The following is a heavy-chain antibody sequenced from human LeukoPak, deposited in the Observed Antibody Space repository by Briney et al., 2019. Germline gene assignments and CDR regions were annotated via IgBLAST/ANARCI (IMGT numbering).Heavy chain of an antibody. D-gene: IGHD3-10*01. CDR3: HLRALWLRGPILFRDE. CDR2: ITHDASSE. CDR1: GFTFSRYG. Sequence: TGGSLRLSCTAAGFTFSRYGIHWVRQAPGKGLEWVTFITHDASSEYYVDSVKGRFTISRDNSKNTVFLQMDSLRPEDTAVYFCHLRALWLRGPILFRDEWGQGIRVTVSS. J-gene: IGHJ1*01. V-gene: IGHV3-30*02.